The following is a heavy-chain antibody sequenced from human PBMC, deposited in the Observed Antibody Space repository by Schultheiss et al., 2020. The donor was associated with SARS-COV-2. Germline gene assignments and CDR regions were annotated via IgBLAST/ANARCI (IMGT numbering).Heavy chain of an antibody. D-gene: IGHD3-22*01. CDR3: ARVPQDSSGYYERGY. J-gene: IGHJ4*02. V-gene: IGHV4-34*01. CDR2: INHSGST. Sequence: GSLRLSCAVYGGSFSGYYWSWIRQPPGKGLEWIGEINHSGSTNYNPSLKSRVTISVDTSKNQFSLKLSCVTAADTAVYYCARVPQDSSGYYERGYWGQGTLVTVSS. CDR1: GGSFSGYY.